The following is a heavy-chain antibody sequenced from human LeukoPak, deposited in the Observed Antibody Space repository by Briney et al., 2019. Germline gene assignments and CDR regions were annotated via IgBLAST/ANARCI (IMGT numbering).Heavy chain of an antibody. CDR1: GFTVSSNY. Sequence: PGGSLRLSCAASGFTVSSNYISWVRQAPGKGLEGVSVIYSVGTTYYADSVKGRFTISRDNSKNTLYLQMNSLRVEDTAVYYCASQSTPVLPFDIWGQGTMVTVSS. CDR2: IYSVGTT. V-gene: IGHV3-66*04. CDR3: ASQSTPVLPFDI. J-gene: IGHJ3*02.